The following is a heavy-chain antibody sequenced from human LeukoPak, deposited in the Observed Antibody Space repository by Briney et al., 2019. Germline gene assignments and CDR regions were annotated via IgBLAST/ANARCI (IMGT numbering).Heavy chain of an antibody. J-gene: IGHJ3*02. CDR3: SRIPSDFWTGYYAFDI. D-gene: IGHD3/OR15-3a*01. V-gene: IGHV3-23*01. Sequence: VGSLRLSCTASGFTLRSDAMSWVRQSPRKGLGWISAMGGSGGSTYYAHSVKGRFTISRDDSKNTLFLQMHSLRAEDTDIYYCSRIPSDFWTGYYAFDIWGQGTMVSVSS. CDR1: GFTLRSDA. CDR2: MGGSGGST.